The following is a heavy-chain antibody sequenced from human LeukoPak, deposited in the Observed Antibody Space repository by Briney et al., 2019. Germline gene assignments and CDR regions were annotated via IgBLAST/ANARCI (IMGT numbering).Heavy chain of an antibody. CDR1: GFTFNNYA. Sequence: GGSLRLSCTASGFTFNNYAMSWVRQASGKGLEWVSTISGSGINTYYADSVKGRFTISRDNSKNTLYLQMNSLRADDTAVYYCAKDIARGDCSSGSCYPLDPWGQGTLVPVSS. D-gene: IGHD2-15*01. CDR2: ISGSGINT. V-gene: IGHV3-23*01. CDR3: AKDIARGDCSSGSCYPLDP. J-gene: IGHJ5*02.